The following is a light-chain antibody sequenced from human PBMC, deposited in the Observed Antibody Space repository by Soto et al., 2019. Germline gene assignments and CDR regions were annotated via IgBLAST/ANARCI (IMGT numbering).Light chain of an antibody. CDR3: QQLKSYPIT. CDR2: AAF. V-gene: IGKV1-9*01. Sequence: DIRLTQSAAFLSVSFGDRVTITCWASQGLSSYLAWYQQKPGKAPNLLIYAAFTLQSGVPSSFSGSGYGTEFNLTISRLQTEDFATYYCQQLKSYPITFGQGTRLEIK. J-gene: IGKJ5*01. CDR1: QGLSSY.